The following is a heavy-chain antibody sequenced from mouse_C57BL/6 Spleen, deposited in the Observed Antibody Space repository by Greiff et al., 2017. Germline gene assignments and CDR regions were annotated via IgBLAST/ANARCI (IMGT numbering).Heavy chain of an antibody. D-gene: IGHD4-1*02. CDR1: GYTFTDYE. V-gene: IGHV1-15*01. Sequence: QVQLKESGAELVRPGASVTLSCKASGYTFTDYEMHWVKQTPVHGLEWIGAIDPETGGTAYNQKFKGKAILTADKSSSTAYMELRSLTSEDSAVYYCTRSTGTGTYFDVWGTGTTVTVSS. J-gene: IGHJ1*03. CDR2: IDPETGGT. CDR3: TRSTGTGTYFDV.